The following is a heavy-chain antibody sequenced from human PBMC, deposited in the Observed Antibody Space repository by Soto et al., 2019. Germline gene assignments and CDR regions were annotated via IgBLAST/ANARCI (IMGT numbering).Heavy chain of an antibody. D-gene: IGHD1-1*01. J-gene: IGHJ6*02. CDR1: GFTVSSSY. CDR3: ARDRGETGYYYYYYGMDV. CDR2: IYSGGGT. V-gene: IGHV3-53*05. Sequence: PGGSLRLSCAASGFTVSSSYMNWVRQAPGKGLEWVSIIYSGGGTYYADSVKGRFAISRDNSKNTLYLQMNSLRAEDTAVYYCARDRGETGYYYYYYGMDVWGQGTTVTVSS.